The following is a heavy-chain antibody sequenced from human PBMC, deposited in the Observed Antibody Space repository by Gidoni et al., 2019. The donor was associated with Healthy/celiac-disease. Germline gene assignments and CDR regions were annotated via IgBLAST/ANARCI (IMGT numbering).Heavy chain of an antibody. CDR1: GITFRSSG. V-gene: IGHV3-30*18. CDR3: AKDNSWVAVAGMGY. J-gene: IGHJ4*02. CDR2: ISYDGSNK. Sequence: QVPLVESGGGVVQPGRSLRLSCAASGITFRSSGMHWVRQAPGKGLEWVAVISYDGSNKYYADSVKGRFTISRDNSKNTLYLQMNSLRAEDTAVYYCAKDNSWVAVAGMGYWGQGTLVTVSS. D-gene: IGHD6-19*01.